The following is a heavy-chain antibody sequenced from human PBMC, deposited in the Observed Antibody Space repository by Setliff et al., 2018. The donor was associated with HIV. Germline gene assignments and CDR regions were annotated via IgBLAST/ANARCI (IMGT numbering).Heavy chain of an antibody. J-gene: IGHJ6*03. CDR3: ATRTDYYYHYYMDV. CDR1: GGTFSSYA. Sequence: SVKVSCKASGGTFSSYAISWVRQAPGQGLEWMGGIIPIFGTANYAQKFQGRVAITADESTSTAYMELSSLRSEDTAVYYCATRTDYYYHYYMDVWGKGTTVTVSS. V-gene: IGHV1-69*13. CDR2: IIPIFGTA.